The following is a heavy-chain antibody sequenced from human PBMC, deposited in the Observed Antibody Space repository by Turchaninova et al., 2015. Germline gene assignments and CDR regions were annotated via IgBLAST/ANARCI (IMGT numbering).Heavy chain of an antibody. CDR1: GFDFSTSW. CDR2: INGQGSLT. J-gene: IGHJ5*02. CDR3: VRDIGGA. Sequence: GGSLRLSCAASGFDFSTSWMHWVRQGPGKGLVWVSRINGQGSLTAYADSVRGRFTISRDNAKNTLYLQMNSPSAEDTALYYCVRDIGGAWGQGTLVTVSS. V-gene: IGHV3-74*01.